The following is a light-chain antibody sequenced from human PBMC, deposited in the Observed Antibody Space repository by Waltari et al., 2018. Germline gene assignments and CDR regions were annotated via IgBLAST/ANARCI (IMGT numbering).Light chain of an antibody. CDR3: AAWDDGLSGPA. Sequence: QSVVTQPPSASGTPGQRVTISCSGSSSNIGGNHVSWYQQFPGMAPKLLIYKNSQRPSGVQDRFSGAKSGTSASLAISGRRSEDEAQYYCAAWDDGLSGPAFGGGTKLTVL. J-gene: IGLJ3*02. V-gene: IGLV1-47*01. CDR1: SSNIGGNH. CDR2: KNS.